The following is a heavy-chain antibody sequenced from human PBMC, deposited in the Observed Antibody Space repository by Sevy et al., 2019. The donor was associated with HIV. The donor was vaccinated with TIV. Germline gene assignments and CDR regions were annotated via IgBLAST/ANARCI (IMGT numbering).Heavy chain of an antibody. CDR1: GFTFKNFG. CDR2: IRYDGSTK. D-gene: IGHD4-17*01. Sequence: PGGSLRLSCAASGFTFKNFGMHWVRQAPGKGLEWVTFIRYDGSTKYYADSVRGRFTISRDNSKRTLYLQMNSLRPADTGVYYCVKGPHPAVTTSYGMDVWGQGTTVTVSS. CDR3: VKGPHPAVTTSYGMDV. V-gene: IGHV3-30*02. J-gene: IGHJ6*02.